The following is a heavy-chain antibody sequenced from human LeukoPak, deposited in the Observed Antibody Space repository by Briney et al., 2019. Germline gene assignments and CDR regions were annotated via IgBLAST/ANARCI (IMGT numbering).Heavy chain of an antibody. CDR2: ISSSSGTI. V-gene: IGHV3-48*02. Sequence: GGSLRLSCAASGFTFSTYSMNWVRQAPGKGLEWVSYISSSSGTISYADSVKGRFTISRDNAKNSLYLQMNSLRDEDTAVYYCARTDMNGGSYYNFDSWGQGTLVTVSS. CDR1: GFTFSTYS. CDR3: ARTDMNGGSYYNFDS. D-gene: IGHD1-26*01. J-gene: IGHJ4*02.